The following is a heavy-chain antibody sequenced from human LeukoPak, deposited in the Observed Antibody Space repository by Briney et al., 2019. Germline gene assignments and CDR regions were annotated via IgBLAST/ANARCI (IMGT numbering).Heavy chain of an antibody. CDR2: VHYSGST. D-gene: IGHD2-21*01. CDR3: AREGYSSFD. V-gene: IGHV4-59*01. J-gene: IGHJ4*02. Sequence: SETLSLTCSVSGGSISTYYWSWIRQPPGKGLEWIGYVHYSGSTNYNPSLQSRVTISVDTSKNQFSLKLTSVTAADTAVYYCAREGYSSFDWGQGTLVTVSS. CDR1: GGSISTYY.